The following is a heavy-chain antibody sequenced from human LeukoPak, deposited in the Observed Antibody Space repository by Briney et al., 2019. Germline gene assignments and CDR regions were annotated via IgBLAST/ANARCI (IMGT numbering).Heavy chain of an antibody. CDR1: GFTFSSYW. D-gene: IGHD5-12*01. CDR2: IKQDGSEI. V-gene: IGHV3-7*01. Sequence: HPGGSLRLSCAASGFTFSSYWMSWVRQAPGKGLEWVANIKQDGSEIYYVDSVKGRFTISRDNAKNSLYLQMNSLRAEDTAVYYCARQGDILVATKLDYWGQGTLVTVSS. J-gene: IGHJ4*02. CDR3: ARQGDILVATKLDY.